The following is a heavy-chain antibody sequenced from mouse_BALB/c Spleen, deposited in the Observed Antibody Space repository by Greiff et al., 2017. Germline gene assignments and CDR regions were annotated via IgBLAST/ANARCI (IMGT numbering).Heavy chain of an antibody. D-gene: IGHD3-3*01. V-gene: IGHV5-4*02. J-gene: IGHJ1*01. CDR3: ARATRGYFDV. Sequence: EVQVVESGGGLVKPGGSLKLSCAASGFTFSDYYMYWVRQTPEKRLEWVATISDGGSYTYYPDSVKGRFTISRDNAKNNLYLQMSSLKSEDTAMYYCARATRGYFDVWGAGTTVTVSS. CDR2: ISDGGSYT. CDR1: GFTFSDYY.